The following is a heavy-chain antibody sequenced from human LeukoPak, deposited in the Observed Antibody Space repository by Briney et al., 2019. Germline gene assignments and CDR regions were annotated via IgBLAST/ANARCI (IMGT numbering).Heavy chain of an antibody. Sequence: SETLSLTCSVSGGSIGGYSWTWVRQPPGKRLEYIGYISYTGITYYNPSLKSRVTISVDTSKNQFSLKLSSVTAADTAVYYCARHGARETDSVFYDSVGGSYRQTPNYYGMDFWGQGTRVTVSS. CDR3: ARHGARETDSVFYDSVGGSYRQTPNYYGMDF. D-gene: IGHD3-16*02. J-gene: IGHJ6*02. V-gene: IGHV4-59*08. CDR2: ISYTGIT. CDR1: GGSIGGYS.